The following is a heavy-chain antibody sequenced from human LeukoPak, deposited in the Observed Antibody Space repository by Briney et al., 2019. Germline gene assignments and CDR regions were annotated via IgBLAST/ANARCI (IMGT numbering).Heavy chain of an antibody. V-gene: IGHV3-48*03. D-gene: IGHD3-10*01. CDR3: AREFYGSGTYYKNFDY. CDR2: ISSSGSTI. CDR1: GFTFSDYE. J-gene: IGHJ4*02. Sequence: GGSLRLSCAASGFTFSDYEMNWVRQAPGKGLEWASYISSSGSTIYYADSVKGRFTISRDNAKNSLYLQMNSLRAEDTAVYYCAREFYGSGTYYKNFDYWGQGTLVTVSS.